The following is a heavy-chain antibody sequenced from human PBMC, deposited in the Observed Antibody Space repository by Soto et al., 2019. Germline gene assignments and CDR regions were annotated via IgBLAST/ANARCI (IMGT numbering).Heavy chain of an antibody. Sequence: VQLQESGPGLVKPSETLSLTCTVSAGSISSYYWSWIRQPPGKGLEWIGFIFYSGSTSYNPSLKSRVTISIDTSEYQFSLKLNSVSAADTAVYYCASMIGDPVLSFDSWGQGTLVAVSS. CDR2: IFYSGST. D-gene: IGHD3-10*02. CDR3: ASMIGDPVLSFDS. CDR1: AGSISSYY. V-gene: IGHV4-59*01. J-gene: IGHJ5*01.